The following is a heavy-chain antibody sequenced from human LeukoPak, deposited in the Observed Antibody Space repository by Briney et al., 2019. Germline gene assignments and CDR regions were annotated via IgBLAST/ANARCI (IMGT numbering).Heavy chain of an antibody. J-gene: IGHJ4*02. D-gene: IGHD3-22*01. CDR2: ISVSGSST. CDR1: GFTFSNYA. Sequence: GGSLRLSCAASGFTFSNYAMSWVRQAPGKGLEWVSTISVSGSSTYYADSVKGRFTISRDNSKNALYLQMNSLRAEDTAVYYCAKGNYYFDSSGYFHFDYWGQGTLVTVSS. V-gene: IGHV3-23*01. CDR3: AKGNYYFDSSGYFHFDY.